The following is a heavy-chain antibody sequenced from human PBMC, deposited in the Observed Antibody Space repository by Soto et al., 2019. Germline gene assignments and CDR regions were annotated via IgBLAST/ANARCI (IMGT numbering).Heavy chain of an antibody. CDR1: GYRFTSYV. CDR3: ARKDKSGDFNWFDP. J-gene: IGHJ5*02. Sequence: GESLHISCRTSGYRFTSYVIAWIRPMPGKGLELMGIIFPSDSDTRYSPSFQGQVTISADRSTSTVLLQWASLKASDTAVYFCARKDKSGDFNWFDPWGQGTLVTVSS. V-gene: IGHV5-51*01. CDR2: IFPSDSDT. D-gene: IGHD2-21*02.